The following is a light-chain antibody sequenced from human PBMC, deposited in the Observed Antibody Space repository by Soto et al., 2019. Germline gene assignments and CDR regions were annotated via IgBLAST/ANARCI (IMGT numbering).Light chain of an antibody. CDR1: QSISTW. V-gene: IGKV1-5*01. J-gene: IGKJ4*01. CDR2: AAS. Sequence: DIQMTQSPSTLSGSVGDRVTLTCRASQSISTWLAWYQQKPGKAPKLLIHAASSLQSGVPSRFSGRGSGTEFTLTINSLQPDDFATYYCQQTNCTPLAFGRGTKVDIK. CDR3: QQTNCTPLA.